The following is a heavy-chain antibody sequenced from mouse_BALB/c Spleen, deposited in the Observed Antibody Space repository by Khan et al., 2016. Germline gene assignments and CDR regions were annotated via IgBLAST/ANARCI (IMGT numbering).Heavy chain of an antibody. V-gene: IGHV3-1*02. CDR2: IHYSGTT. CDR3: ATGTSGYWYYFDY. D-gene: IGHD3-1*01. CDR1: GYSIPSHYS. Sequence: EVELEESGPDLVKPSQSLSLTCTVTGYSIPSHYSWHWIRHSPGNKLEWMGYIHYSGTTNYNQSPKSRISITRDTSKNQFLLQLNTGTTGDTATYYCATGTSGYWYYFDYWGQGTTLTVSS. J-gene: IGHJ2*01.